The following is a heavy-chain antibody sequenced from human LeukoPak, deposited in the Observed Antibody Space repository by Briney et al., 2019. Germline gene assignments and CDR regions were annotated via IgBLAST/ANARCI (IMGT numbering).Heavy chain of an antibody. CDR1: GFTFSSYV. CDR2: IDGGGGST. Sequence: PGGSLRLSCAASGFTFSSYVMNWVRQAPGKGLEWVSSIDGGGGSTNYADSVKGRFTISRDNSKNTLYLQMNSLRAEDTAVYYCAGGSSGWYYFDYWGQGTLVTVSS. D-gene: IGHD6-19*01. J-gene: IGHJ4*02. CDR3: AGGSSGWYYFDY. V-gene: IGHV3-23*01.